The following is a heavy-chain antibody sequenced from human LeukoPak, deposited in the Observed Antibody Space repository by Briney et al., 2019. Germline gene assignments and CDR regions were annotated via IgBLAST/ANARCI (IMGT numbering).Heavy chain of an antibody. CDR3: AKDRSYYYDSSGYPHF. CDR1: GFTFSSYA. J-gene: IGHJ3*01. V-gene: IGHV3-23*01. CDR2: ISGSGGST. Sequence: GSLRLSCAASGFTFSSYAMSWVRQAPGKGLEWVSAISGSGGSTYYADSVKGRFTISRDNSKNTLYLQMNSLRAEDTAVYYCAKDRSYYYDSSGYPHFWGQGTMVTVSS. D-gene: IGHD3-22*01.